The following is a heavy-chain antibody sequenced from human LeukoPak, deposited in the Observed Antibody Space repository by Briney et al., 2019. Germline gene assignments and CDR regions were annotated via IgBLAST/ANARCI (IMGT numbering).Heavy chain of an antibody. V-gene: IGHV4-31*03. D-gene: IGHD3-10*01. CDR3: ARDYGPHYFDY. CDR1: GGSVSSGGYY. CDR2: IYYSGST. J-gene: IGHJ4*02. Sequence: SETLSLTCTVSGGSVSSGGYYWSWIRQHPGKGLEWIGYIYYSGSTYYNPSLKSRVTISVDTSKNQFSLKLSSVTAADTAVYYCARDYGPHYFDYWGQGTLVTVSS.